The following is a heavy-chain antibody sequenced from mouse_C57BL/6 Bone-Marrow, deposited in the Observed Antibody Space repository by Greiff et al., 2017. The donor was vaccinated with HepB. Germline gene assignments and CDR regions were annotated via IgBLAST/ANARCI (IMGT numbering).Heavy chain of an antibody. V-gene: IGHV1-61*01. CDR1: GYTFTSYW. CDR3: ARTLYQLRGYFDY. Sequence: VQLQQPGAELVRPGSSVKLSCKASGYTFTSYWMDWVKQRPGQGLEWIGNIYPSDSETHYNQKFKDKATLTVDKSASTAYMQLSSLTSEASAVYYCARTLYQLRGYFDYWGQGTTLTVSS. CDR2: IYPSDSET. D-gene: IGHD2-12*01. J-gene: IGHJ2*01.